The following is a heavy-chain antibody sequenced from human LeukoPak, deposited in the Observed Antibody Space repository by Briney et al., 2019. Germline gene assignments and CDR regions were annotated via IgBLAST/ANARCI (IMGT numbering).Heavy chain of an antibody. D-gene: IGHD3-10*01. V-gene: IGHV1-18*04. CDR1: GYTFTSYG. CDR3: ARLGEGIYGSGSSSWYFDY. J-gene: IGHJ4*02. CDR2: ISAYNGNT. Sequence: GASVKLSCKASGYTFTSYGISWVRQAPGQGLEWMGWISAYNGNTNYAQKHQGRVTMTTDTSTSTVYMELRSLRSDDTAVYYCARLGEGIYGSGSSSWYFDYWGQGTLVTVSS.